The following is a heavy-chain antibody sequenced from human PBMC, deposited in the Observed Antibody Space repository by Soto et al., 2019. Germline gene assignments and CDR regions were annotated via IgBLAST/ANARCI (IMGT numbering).Heavy chain of an antibody. J-gene: IGHJ5*02. CDR2: IYYSGST. V-gene: IGHV4-39*01. CDR1: GGSISSSSYY. Sequence: QLQLQESGPGLVKPSETLSLTCTVSGGSISSSSYYWGWIRQPPGKGLEWIGCIYYSGSTYYNPSLKSRVTISVDTSKNQFSLKLSSVTAADTAVYYCAGYCSGGSCFNWFDPWGQGTLVTVSS. D-gene: IGHD2-15*01. CDR3: AGYCSGGSCFNWFDP.